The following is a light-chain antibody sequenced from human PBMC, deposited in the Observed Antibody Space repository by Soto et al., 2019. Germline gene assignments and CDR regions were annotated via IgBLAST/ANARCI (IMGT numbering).Light chain of an antibody. J-gene: IGKJ1*01. CDR1: QSISSW. V-gene: IGKV1-5*01. Sequence: DIQMTQSPSTLSASVGDRVTITCPASQSISSWLAWYQQKPGKAPKLLIYDASSLESGDPSRFSGSGSGTEFTLAISSLQPDDFATYYCQQYNSYPLTFGQGTKVEIK. CDR3: QQYNSYPLT. CDR2: DAS.